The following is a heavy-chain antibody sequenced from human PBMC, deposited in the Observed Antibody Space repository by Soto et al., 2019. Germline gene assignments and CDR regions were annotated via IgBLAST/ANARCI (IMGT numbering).Heavy chain of an antibody. Sequence: GSLRLSCAVSGFSVSDNYMSWVRQAPGKRLEWVSVVYRWGDSHYADSVKGRFTISRDLSKNIVYLQMDSLRAEDTAVYYCARDSYQFDSSGYYTHWGQGTLVTVSS. CDR2: VYRWGDS. V-gene: IGHV3-53*01. J-gene: IGHJ4*02. CDR1: GFSVSDNY. CDR3: ARDSYQFDSSGYYTH. D-gene: IGHD3-22*01.